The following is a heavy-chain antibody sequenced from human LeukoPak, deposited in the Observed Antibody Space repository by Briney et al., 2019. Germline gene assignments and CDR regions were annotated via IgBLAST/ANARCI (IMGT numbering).Heavy chain of an antibody. Sequence: GESLKISCKGSGYSFTSYWIAWVRQMPGKGLEWMGIIYPGDSDTRYSPSFQGQVTISADKSISTAYLQWSSLKASDTAMYYCARRGYYDSSGYYPAPDFDYWGQGTLVTVSS. D-gene: IGHD3-22*01. CDR1: GYSFTSYW. V-gene: IGHV5-51*01. J-gene: IGHJ4*02. CDR2: IYPGDSDT. CDR3: ARRGYYDSSGYYPAPDFDY.